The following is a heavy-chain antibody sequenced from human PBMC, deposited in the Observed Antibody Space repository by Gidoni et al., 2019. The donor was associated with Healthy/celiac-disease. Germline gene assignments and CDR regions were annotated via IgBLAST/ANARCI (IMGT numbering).Heavy chain of an antibody. J-gene: IGHJ3*02. V-gene: IGHV3-7*01. CDR3: ARGAYCGGDCFAFDI. Sequence: EVQLVESGGGLVQPGGSLSLSCAASGFTFSSYWMSWVRQAPGKGLEWVANIKQDGSEKYYVDSVKGRFTISRDNAKNSLYLQMNSLRAEDTAVYYCARGAYCGGDCFAFDIWGQGTMVTVSS. CDR2: IKQDGSEK. CDR1: GFTFSSYW. D-gene: IGHD2-21*01.